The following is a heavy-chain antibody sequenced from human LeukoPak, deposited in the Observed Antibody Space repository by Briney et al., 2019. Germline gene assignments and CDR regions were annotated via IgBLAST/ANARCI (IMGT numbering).Heavy chain of an antibody. V-gene: IGHV3-21*01. CDR3: AKVRSGDYIDY. CDR2: ISSSSSYI. D-gene: IGHD4-17*01. Sequence: GGSLRLSCAASGFTFSSYSMNWVRQAPGEGLEWVSSISSSSSYIYYADSVKGRFTISRDNAKNSLYLQMNSLRAEDTAVYYCAKVRSGDYIDYWGQGTLVTVSS. J-gene: IGHJ4*02. CDR1: GFTFSSYS.